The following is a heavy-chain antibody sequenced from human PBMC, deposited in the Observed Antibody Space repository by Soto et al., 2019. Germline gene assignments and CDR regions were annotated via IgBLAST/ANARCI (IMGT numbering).Heavy chain of an antibody. CDR1: GFSLSTSGVG. D-gene: IGHD1-26*01. CDR2: IYWDDDN. J-gene: IGHJ5*02. Sequence: QITLKESGPTLVKPTQPLTLTCTFSGFSLSTSGVGVGWIRQPPGKALEWLALIYWDDDNSYSPSLKSRLTITKDTTKTQVVLTMHNMDPVETATYYCAHRRLGARVNWFDPWGQGTLVTVSS. V-gene: IGHV2-5*02. CDR3: AHRRLGARVNWFDP.